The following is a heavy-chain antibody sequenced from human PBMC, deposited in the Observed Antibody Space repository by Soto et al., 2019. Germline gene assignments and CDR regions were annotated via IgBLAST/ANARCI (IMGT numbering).Heavy chain of an antibody. D-gene: IGHD6-19*01. CDR3: AKDRNSGWYYFDF. J-gene: IGHJ4*02. Sequence: GGSLRLSCAASGFTFSTYAMSWVRRTPGRGLQWVSSISATGGSADYADSVQGRFIISRDNSKNTLYLQMDDLRAEDTAVYYCAKDRNSGWYYFDFWGQGTLVTVP. V-gene: IGHV3-23*01. CDR2: ISATGGSA. CDR1: GFTFSTYA.